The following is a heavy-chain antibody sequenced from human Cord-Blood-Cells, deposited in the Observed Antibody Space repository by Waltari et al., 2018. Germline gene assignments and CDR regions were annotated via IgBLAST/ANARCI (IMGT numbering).Heavy chain of an antibody. CDR3: ATLGVGFDY. D-gene: IGHD2-15*01. Sequence: QVQLVQSGAEVKKPGASVKVSCTVSGYTITDLSLHWVRQAPGNGLEWMGGFDPEDGETIYEQKFQGRVTMTEDTSTDTAYMRLSSLRSEDTAVYYCATLGVGFDYWGQGTLVTVSS. V-gene: IGHV1-24*01. CDR2: FDPEDGET. J-gene: IGHJ4*02. CDR1: GYTITDLS.